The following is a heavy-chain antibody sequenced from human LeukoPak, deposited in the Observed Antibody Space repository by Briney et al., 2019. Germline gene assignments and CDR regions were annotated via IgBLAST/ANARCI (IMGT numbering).Heavy chain of an antibody. CDR2: INHSGGT. CDR3: ARGLRGYNWNWFDY. Sequence: SETLSLTCAVYGGSFSGYYWSWIRQPPGKGLEWIGEINHSGGTNYNPSLKSRVTISVDTSKNQFSLKLSSVTAADTAVYYCARGLRGYNWNWFDYWGQGTLVTVSS. J-gene: IGHJ4*02. CDR1: GGSFSGYY. D-gene: IGHD1-7*01. V-gene: IGHV4-34*01.